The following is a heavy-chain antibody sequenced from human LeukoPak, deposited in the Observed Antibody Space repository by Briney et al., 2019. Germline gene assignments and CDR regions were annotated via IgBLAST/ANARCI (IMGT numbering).Heavy chain of an antibody. V-gene: IGHV3-23*01. D-gene: IGHD1-14*01. CDR2: FSLTGDRT. CDR3: AKDLATNRFTAYDY. CDR1: GFTVSSFA. J-gene: IGHJ4*02. Sequence: SGGSLRLSCAASGFTVSSFAMSWVRQAPGKGLEWVSGFSLTGDRTYYTDSVKGRFTISRDNSKNTLFLQMNRLRADDTAIYYCAKDLATNRFTAYDYWGQGTLVTVSS.